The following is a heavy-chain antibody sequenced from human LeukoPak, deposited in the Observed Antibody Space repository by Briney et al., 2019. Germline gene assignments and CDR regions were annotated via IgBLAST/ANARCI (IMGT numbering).Heavy chain of an antibody. J-gene: IGHJ5*02. V-gene: IGHV1-3*03. D-gene: IGHD2-21*01. CDR2: INAGNGNT. CDR3: ARDFGGLSIPTLDP. CDR1: GYTFTSYA. Sequence: GASVKVSCKASGYTFTSYAMHWVRQAPGQRLEWMGWINAGNGNTKYSQEFQGRVTITRDTSASTAYMELSSLRSEDMAVYYCARDFGGLSIPTLDPWGQGTLVTVSS.